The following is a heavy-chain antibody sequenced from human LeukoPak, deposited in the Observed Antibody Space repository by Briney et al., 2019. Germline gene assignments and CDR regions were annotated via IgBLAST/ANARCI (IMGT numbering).Heavy chain of an antibody. Sequence: PGGSLRLSCAASGFTFSNAWMNWVRQAPGKGLEWVSAISGSGGSTYYADSVKGRFTISRDNSKNTLYLQMNSLRAEDTAVYYCAKDGDYDFWSGYYVFDYWGQGTLVTVSS. J-gene: IGHJ4*02. D-gene: IGHD3-3*01. V-gene: IGHV3-23*01. CDR1: GFTFSNAW. CDR2: ISGSGGST. CDR3: AKDGDYDFWSGYYVFDY.